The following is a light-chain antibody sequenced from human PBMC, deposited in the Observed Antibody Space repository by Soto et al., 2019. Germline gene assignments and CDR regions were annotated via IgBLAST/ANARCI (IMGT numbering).Light chain of an antibody. J-gene: IGKJ5*01. CDR2: GAS. CDR1: QYIGDF. CDR3: QQANSSPIT. Sequence: DIQMTQSPSSLSASVGDRVTITCRASQYIGDFLNWYQQTPGKAPKLLIFGASNLHIGVPSRFSGSGSGTDFTLTISSLQPEDFATYYCQQANSSPITFGQGTRLEIK. V-gene: IGKV1-12*01.